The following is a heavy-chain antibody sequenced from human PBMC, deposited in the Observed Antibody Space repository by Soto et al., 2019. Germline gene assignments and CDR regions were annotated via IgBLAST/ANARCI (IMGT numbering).Heavy chain of an antibody. CDR3: AREKTSYGMDV. CDR1: GYIFTSYY. J-gene: IGHJ6*02. Sequence: GASVKVSCKASGYIFTSYYIHWVRQATGQGLEWMGWMNPNSGNTGYAQKFQGRVTMTRNTSISTAYMELSSLRSEDTAVYYCAREKTSYGMDVWGQGTTVTVAS. CDR2: MNPNSGNT. V-gene: IGHV1-8*02.